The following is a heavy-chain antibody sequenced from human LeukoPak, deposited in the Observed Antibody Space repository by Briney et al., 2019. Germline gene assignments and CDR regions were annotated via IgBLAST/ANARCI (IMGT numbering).Heavy chain of an antibody. CDR2: IYSGGST. Sequence: GGSLRLSCAASGFTVSSNYMSWVRQAPGKGLEWVSVIYSGGSTYYADSVKGRFTISRDNSKNTLYLQMNTLRAEDTAVYYCARGSVLLSLEVWGKGTTVTISS. J-gene: IGHJ6*04. CDR1: GFTVSSNY. D-gene: IGHD3-10*01. V-gene: IGHV3-53*01. CDR3: ARGSVLLSLEV.